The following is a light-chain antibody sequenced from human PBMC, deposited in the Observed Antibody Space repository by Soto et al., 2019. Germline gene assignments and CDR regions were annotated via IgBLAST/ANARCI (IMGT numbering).Light chain of an antibody. CDR3: QQYYSTPT. CDR1: QSVLYSSNNKNY. V-gene: IGKV4-1*01. J-gene: IGKJ1*01. CDR2: WAS. Sequence: DIVMTQSPDSLAVSLGDRATINCKSSQSVLYSSNNKNYLAWYQQKPGQPPKLLIYWASTRESGVPDRFSGSGSGTDFTLTISSLQAEDAAVYYCQQYYSTPTFGQGTKVDIK.